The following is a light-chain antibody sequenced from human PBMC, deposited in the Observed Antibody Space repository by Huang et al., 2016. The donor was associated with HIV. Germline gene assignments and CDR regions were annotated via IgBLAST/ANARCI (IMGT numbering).Light chain of an antibody. V-gene: IGKV3-15*01. J-gene: IGKJ2*01. Sequence: IVMTQSPATLSVSPGDTATLSCRASHSVSTNLAWYQQKLGQSPRLLVYGASTRATGVPARFSGSGSGTEFTLTINSLQSEDCAVYYCQEYNNWPPPYTFGQGTKLEIK. CDR2: GAS. CDR3: QEYNNWPPPYT. CDR1: HSVSTN.